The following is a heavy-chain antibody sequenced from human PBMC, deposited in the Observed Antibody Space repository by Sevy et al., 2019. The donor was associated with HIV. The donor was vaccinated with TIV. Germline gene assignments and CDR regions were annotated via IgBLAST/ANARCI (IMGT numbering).Heavy chain of an antibody. J-gene: IGHJ4*02. CDR2: IWYDGSSK. CDR1: GFTFSSYG. V-gene: IGHV3-33*01. CDR3: ARDKLLPFTVTMVRGALSYYFDS. D-gene: IGHD3-10*01. Sequence: GGSLRLSCAASGFTFSSYGMHWVRQAPGKGLECVAVIWYDGSSKYYADSVKGRLTVSRDNSKNTLYLQMNSLRAEDTAVYYCARDKLLPFTVTMVRGALSYYFDSWGQGTLVTVSS.